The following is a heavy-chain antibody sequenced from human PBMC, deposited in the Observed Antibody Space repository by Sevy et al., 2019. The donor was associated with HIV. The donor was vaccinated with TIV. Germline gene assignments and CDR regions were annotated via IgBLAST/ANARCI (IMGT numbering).Heavy chain of an antibody. D-gene: IGHD5-12*01. CDR2: IIPIFGTA. CDR3: ARDKLGMATIRDAFDI. Sequence: ASMKVSCKASGGTFSSYAISWVRQAPGQGLEWMGGIIPIFGTANYAQKFQGRVTITADESTSTAYMELSSLRSEDTAVYYCARDKLGMATIRDAFDIWGQGTMVTVSS. V-gene: IGHV1-69*13. CDR1: GGTFSSYA. J-gene: IGHJ3*02.